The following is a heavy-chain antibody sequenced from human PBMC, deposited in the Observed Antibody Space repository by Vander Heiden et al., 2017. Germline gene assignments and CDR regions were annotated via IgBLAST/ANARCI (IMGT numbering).Heavy chain of an antibody. J-gene: IGHJ3*02. CDR1: GFPFSSSR. Sequence: EVQLVESGGGLVQPGGSLRLSCSASGFPFSSSRMHWVPQAPGKGLEWVSYIGTSSSNIYYADSVKGRFTISRDNAKNSLYLQMNSLRAEDTAVYYCARRVVGAPRAFDIWGQGTMVTVSS. CDR3: ARRVVGAPRAFDI. CDR2: IGTSSSNI. V-gene: IGHV3-48*01. D-gene: IGHD1-26*01.